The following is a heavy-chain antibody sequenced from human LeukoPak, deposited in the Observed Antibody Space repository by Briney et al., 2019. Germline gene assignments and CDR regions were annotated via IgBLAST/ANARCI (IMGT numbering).Heavy chain of an antibody. Sequence: PGGPLRLSCAASGFTFSSYSMNWVRQAPGKGLEWVSSISSSSSYIYYADSVKGRFTISRDNAKNSLYLQMNSLRAEDTAVYYCAREMAPRYYYGSGSPAFDIWGQGTMVTVSS. CDR2: ISSSSSYI. CDR1: GFTFSSYS. J-gene: IGHJ3*02. CDR3: AREMAPRYYYGSGSPAFDI. V-gene: IGHV3-21*01. D-gene: IGHD3-10*01.